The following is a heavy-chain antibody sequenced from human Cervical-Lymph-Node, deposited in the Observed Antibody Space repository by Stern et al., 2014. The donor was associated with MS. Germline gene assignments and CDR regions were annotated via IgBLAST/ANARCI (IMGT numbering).Heavy chain of an antibody. CDR2: ISAYNGDT. V-gene: IGHV1-18*01. CDR1: GYTFNHHG. D-gene: IGHD1-26*01. CDR3: ARDPSNSSGARAFGDY. J-gene: IGHJ4*02. Sequence: QVQLGQSGAEVKKPGASVKVSCKASGYTFNHHGITWVRQAPGQGLEWMGWISAYNGDTRYAQKVQGRVTMTKDTSTSTVYMELWSLRSDDTAIYYCARDPSNSSGARAFGDYWGQGTLVTVSS.